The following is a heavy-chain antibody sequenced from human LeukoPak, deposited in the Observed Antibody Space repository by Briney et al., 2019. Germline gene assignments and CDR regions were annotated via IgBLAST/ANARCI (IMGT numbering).Heavy chain of an antibody. D-gene: IGHD1-26*01. V-gene: IGHV3-48*01. Sequence: GSLRLSCAASGFTFSSYSMNWVRQAPGKGLEWVSSISSSSSTIYYADSVKGRFTISRDNAKNSLYLQMNSLRAEDTAVYYCARSGSYYVFDIWGQRTMVTVSS. CDR3: ARSGSYYVFDI. CDR2: ISSSSSTI. CDR1: GFTFSSYS. J-gene: IGHJ3*02.